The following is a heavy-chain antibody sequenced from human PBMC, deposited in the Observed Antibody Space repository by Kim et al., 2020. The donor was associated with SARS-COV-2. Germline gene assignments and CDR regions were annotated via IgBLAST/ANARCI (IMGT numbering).Heavy chain of an antibody. J-gene: IGHJ6*02. D-gene: IGHD7-27*01. Sequence: SETLSLTCAVYGGSFSGYYWSWIRQPPGKGLEWIGEINHSGSTNYNPSLKSRVTISVDTSKNQFSLKLSSVTAADTAVYYCARGRGLGIGVAYYYYGMDVWGQGTTVTVSS. V-gene: IGHV4-34*01. CDR3: ARGRGLGIGVAYYYYGMDV. CDR2: INHSGST. CDR1: GGSFSGYY.